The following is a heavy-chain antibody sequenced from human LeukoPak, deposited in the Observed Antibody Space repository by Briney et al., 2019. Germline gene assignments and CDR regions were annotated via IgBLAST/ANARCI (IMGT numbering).Heavy chain of an antibody. CDR2: IIPIFGTA. J-gene: IGHJ6*03. V-gene: IGHV1-69*06. CDR3: ATPVPHGSDPSLYYYYMDV. D-gene: IGHD3-10*01. Sequence: GASVKVSCKASGGTFSSYAISWVRQAPGQGLEWMGGIIPIFGTANYAQKFQGRVTITADKSTSTAYMELSSLRSEDTAVYYCATPVPHGSDPSLYYYYMDVWGKGTTVTISS. CDR1: GGTFSSYA.